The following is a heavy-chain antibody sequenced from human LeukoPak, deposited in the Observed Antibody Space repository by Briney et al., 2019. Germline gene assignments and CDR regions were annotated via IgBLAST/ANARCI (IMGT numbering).Heavy chain of an antibody. D-gene: IGHD6-13*01. CDR3: ARHRIAAAVAFYFDS. CDR2: ISYDGSDK. V-gene: IGHV3-30-3*01. CDR1: GFTFSSYA. J-gene: IGHJ4*02. Sequence: AGGSLRLSCAASGFTFSSYAMNWVRQAPGKGLEWVAVISYDGSDKYYADSVQGRFTISRDNSKNTLNLQMNSLRTEDTAVYYCARHRIAAAVAFYFDSWGQGALVAVSS.